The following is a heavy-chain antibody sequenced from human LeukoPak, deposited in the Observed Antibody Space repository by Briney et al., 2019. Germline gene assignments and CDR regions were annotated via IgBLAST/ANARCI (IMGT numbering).Heavy chain of an antibody. D-gene: IGHD3-3*01. CDR1: GFAFNKAW. CDR2: IKSKTDGGTT. Sequence: GGSLRLSCAASGFAFNKAWMSWVRQAPGKGLEWGGRIKSKTDGGTTDYATAVKGRFLISRDDSKDTVYLQMNSLKIDDTAIYYCTTDFYDFWSGYTDYWGQGTPVTVSS. J-gene: IGHJ4*02. V-gene: IGHV3-15*01. CDR3: TTDFYDFWSGYTDY.